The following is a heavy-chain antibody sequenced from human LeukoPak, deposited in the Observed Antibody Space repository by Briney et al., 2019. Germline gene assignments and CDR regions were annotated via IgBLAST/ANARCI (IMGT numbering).Heavy chain of an antibody. CDR3: AKSQINIVVVVAATGDWFDP. CDR1: GFTFSNYA. D-gene: IGHD2-15*01. J-gene: IGHJ5*02. Sequence: GGSLRLSCAASGFTFSNYAMSWVRQAPGKGLEWVSAISGSGGSTYYADSVKGRFTISRDNSKNTLYLQMNSLRAEDTAVYYCAKSQINIVVVVAATGDWFDPWGQGTLDTVSS. CDR2: ISGSGGST. V-gene: IGHV3-23*01.